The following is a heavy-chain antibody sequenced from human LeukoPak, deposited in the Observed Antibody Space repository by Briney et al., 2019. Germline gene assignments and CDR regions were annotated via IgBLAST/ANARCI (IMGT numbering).Heavy chain of an antibody. D-gene: IGHD5-18*01. CDR3: AKEGGYSYVY. CDR2: IRYDGSNK. CDR1: IHFSSYG. Sequence: GSLETFFGAAGIHFSSYGLPWVRPGSRQGAGWVAFIRYDGSNKYYADSVKGRFTISRDNSKNTLYLQMNSLRAEDTAVYYCAKEGGYSYVYWGQGTLVTVSS. J-gene: IGHJ4*02. V-gene: IGHV3-30*02.